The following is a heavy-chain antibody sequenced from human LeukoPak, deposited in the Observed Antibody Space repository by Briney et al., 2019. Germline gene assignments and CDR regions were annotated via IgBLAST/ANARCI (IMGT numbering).Heavy chain of an antibody. D-gene: IGHD6-19*01. V-gene: IGHV3-23*01. CDR1: GFTFSSYA. Sequence: GGSLRLSCAASGFTFSSYAMSWVRPAPGKGLEWVSAISGSGGSTYYADSVKGRFTISRDNSKNTLYLQMNSLRAEDTAIYYCAKGGGSSSGWFDYWGQGTLVTVSS. CDR2: ISGSGGST. J-gene: IGHJ4*02. CDR3: AKGGGSSSGWFDY.